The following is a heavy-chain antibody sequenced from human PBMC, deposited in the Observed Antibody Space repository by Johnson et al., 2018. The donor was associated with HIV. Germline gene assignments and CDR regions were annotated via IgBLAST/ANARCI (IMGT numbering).Heavy chain of an antibody. CDR1: GFTFSNAW. D-gene: IGHD3-10*01. CDR2: INWNGGSP. V-gene: IGHV3-20*04. J-gene: IGHJ3*02. CDR3: ARERSLVRGVMPGAFDI. Sequence: VQLVESGGGVVRPGGSLRLSCAASGFTFSNAWMSWVRQAPGKGLEWLSGINWNGGSPGYADSVKGRFTISRDNAKNSLYLQMNSLRAEDTALYYCARERSLVRGVMPGAFDIWGQGTMVTVSS.